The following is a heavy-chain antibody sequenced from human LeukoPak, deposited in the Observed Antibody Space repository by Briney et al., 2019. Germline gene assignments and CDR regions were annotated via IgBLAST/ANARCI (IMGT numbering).Heavy chain of an antibody. Sequence: GGSLRLSCAASGFTFSSYAMSWVRQAPGKGLEWVSAISGSGGSTYYADSVKGRFTISRDNSKNTLYLQMNSLRAEDTAVYYCAKWDGDLYYYYYMDVWGKGTTVTVSS. D-gene: IGHD4-17*01. V-gene: IGHV3-23*01. CDR1: GFTFSSYA. J-gene: IGHJ6*03. CDR3: AKWDGDLYYYYYMDV. CDR2: ISGSGGST.